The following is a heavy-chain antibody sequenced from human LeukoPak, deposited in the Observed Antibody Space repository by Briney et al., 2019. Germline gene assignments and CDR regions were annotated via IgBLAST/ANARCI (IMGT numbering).Heavy chain of an antibody. Sequence: GGFLRLSCAASGFTFSSYAMSWVRQAPGKGLEWVSGISTSGGSSSYADSVKGRFTISRDNPRNTLYMQVNSLRAEDTALYYCAIMHPYYDGSGYWVQWGQGNLVTVSS. CDR2: ISTSGGSS. CDR1: GFTFSSYA. V-gene: IGHV3-23*01. CDR3: AIMHPYYDGSGYWVQ. D-gene: IGHD3-22*01. J-gene: IGHJ4*02.